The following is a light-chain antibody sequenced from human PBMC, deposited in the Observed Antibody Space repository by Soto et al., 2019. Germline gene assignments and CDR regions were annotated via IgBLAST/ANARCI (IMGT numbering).Light chain of an antibody. CDR2: DVS. V-gene: IGLV2-11*01. CDR3: CSYAGSYTFKV. Sequence: QSALTQPRSVSGSPGQSVTISCTGTSSDVGAYDSVSWYQQHPGKAPKLIIYDVSTRPSGVPDRFSGSKSGNTASLTISGLQAEDEADYHCCSYAGSYTFKVFGGGTKVPVL. CDR1: SSDVGAYDS. J-gene: IGLJ3*02.